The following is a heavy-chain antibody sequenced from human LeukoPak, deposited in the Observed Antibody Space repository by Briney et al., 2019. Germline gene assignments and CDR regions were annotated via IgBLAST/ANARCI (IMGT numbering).Heavy chain of an antibody. CDR3: ATMGGVVVVPAALDY. V-gene: IGHV1-2*02. D-gene: IGHD2-2*01. Sequence: ASVKVSCKASGYTFTGYYMHWVRLAPGQGLEWMGWINPNSGGTNYAQKFQGRVTMTRDTSISTAYMELSRLRSDDTAVYYCATMGGVVVVPAALDYWGQGTLVTVSS. J-gene: IGHJ4*02. CDR1: GYTFTGYY. CDR2: INPNSGGT.